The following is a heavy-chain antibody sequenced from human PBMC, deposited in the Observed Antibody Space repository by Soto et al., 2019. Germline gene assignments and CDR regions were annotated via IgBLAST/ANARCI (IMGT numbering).Heavy chain of an antibody. V-gene: IGHV3-11*01. D-gene: IGHD6-13*01. J-gene: IGHJ2*01. CDR3: GSADIAAPGSWYFDL. Sequence: QVQLVESGGDLVRPGGSLRLSCAASGFTFSDHYMSWIRQAPGKGLEWVSCISGSGSAIYYADSVKGRFTISRDNAKNSLYLQMNSLRAEDSAVYYCGSADIAAPGSWYFDLWGRGPLDTVSS. CDR2: ISGSGSAI. CDR1: GFTFSDHY.